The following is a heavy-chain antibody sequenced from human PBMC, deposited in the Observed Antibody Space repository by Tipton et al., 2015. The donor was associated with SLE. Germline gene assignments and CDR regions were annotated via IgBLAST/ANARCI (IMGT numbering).Heavy chain of an antibody. CDR3: ASTIVVAPWAFDI. D-gene: IGHD3-22*01. CDR2: IYYSGRT. V-gene: IGHV4-59*01. J-gene: IGHJ3*02. CDR1: GGSISSYY. Sequence: TLSLTCTVSGGSISSYYWSWIRQPPGKGLEWIGYIYYSGRTNYNPSLKSRVTISVDTSKNQFSLKLSSVTAADTAVYYCASTIVVAPWAFDIWGQGTMVTVSS.